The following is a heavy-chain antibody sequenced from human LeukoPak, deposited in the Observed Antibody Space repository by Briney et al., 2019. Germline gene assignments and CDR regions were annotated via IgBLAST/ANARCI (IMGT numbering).Heavy chain of an antibody. CDR2: ISSTGNTK. D-gene: IGHD4-17*01. V-gene: IGHV3-48*02. CDR3: ARDLTSVPTR. J-gene: IGHJ4*02. Sequence: PGGSLRLSCAASGFTFSSHSMNWVRQAPGQGLEWVSYISSTGNTKQYVDSVKGRFTISRDNANNSVYLQMNSLRDEDTAVYYCARDLTSVPTRWGQGTLVTVSS. CDR1: GFTFSSHS.